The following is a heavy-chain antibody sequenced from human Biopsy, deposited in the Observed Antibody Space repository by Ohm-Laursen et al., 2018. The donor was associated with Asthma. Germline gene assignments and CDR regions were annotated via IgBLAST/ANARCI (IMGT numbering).Heavy chain of an antibody. CDR3: ARATSTWSQSGPHFFDH. CDR2: VHSSGST. J-gene: IGHJ5*02. Sequence: SQTLSLTCLVSPGSINDYYWNWIRQFPGKGLEWIGYVHSSGSTRFNPSLKSRVTVSVDTSVDQVSLKLSSVSAADTAIYYCARATSTWSQSGPHFFDHWGPGTLVTVSS. V-gene: IGHV4-59*01. CDR1: PGSINDYY. D-gene: IGHD6-13*01.